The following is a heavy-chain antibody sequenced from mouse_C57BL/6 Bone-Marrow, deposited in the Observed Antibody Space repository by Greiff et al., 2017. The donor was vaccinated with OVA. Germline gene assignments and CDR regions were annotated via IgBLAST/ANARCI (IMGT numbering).Heavy chain of an antibody. CDR3: ARHRDYYGSSYGGDYAMDY. D-gene: IGHD1-1*01. CDR2: INSDGGST. CDR1: EYEFPSHD. Sequence: VQLKESGGGLVQPGESLKLSCESNEYEFPSHDMSWVRKTPEKRLELVAAINSDGGSTYYPDTMERRFIISSDNTKKTLYLQMSSLRSEDTALYYCARHRDYYGSSYGGDYAMDYWGQGTSVTVSS. J-gene: IGHJ4*01. V-gene: IGHV5-2*01.